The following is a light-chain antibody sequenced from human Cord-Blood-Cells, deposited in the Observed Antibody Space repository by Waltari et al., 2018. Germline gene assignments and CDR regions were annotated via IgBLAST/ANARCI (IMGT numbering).Light chain of an antibody. Sequence: SYELTQPPSVSASPGQTASITCSGDKLGDKYACWYQQKPGQSPVLVIYQDSKRPSGIPERFSGSNSGNTATLTISGTHAMDEADYYCQAWDSSTVVFGGGTKLTVL. J-gene: IGLJ2*01. CDR3: QAWDSSTVV. CDR2: QDS. CDR1: KLGDKY. V-gene: IGLV3-1*01.